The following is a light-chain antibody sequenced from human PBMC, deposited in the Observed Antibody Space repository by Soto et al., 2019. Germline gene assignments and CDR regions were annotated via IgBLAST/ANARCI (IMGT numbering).Light chain of an antibody. CDR1: SSDVGGYNY. V-gene: IGLV2-14*01. CDR2: DVS. J-gene: IGLJ1*01. CDR3: SSYTSSSPWV. Sequence: QSVLTQPASVSGSPGQSITISCTGTSSDVGGYNYVSWYQQHPGKAPKLMIYDVSNRPSGVSNRFSGSKSGNTASLTISGLQAEDEADYYCSSYTSSSPWVFGTGTNHRP.